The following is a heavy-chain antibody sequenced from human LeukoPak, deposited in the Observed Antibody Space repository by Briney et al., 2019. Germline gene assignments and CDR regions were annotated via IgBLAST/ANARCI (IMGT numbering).Heavy chain of an antibody. D-gene: IGHD3-22*01. CDR1: GGSITSYY. CDR3: ARDWTSGFHSLDY. V-gene: IGHV4-59*01. J-gene: IGHJ4*02. Sequence: SETLSLTCTVSGGSITSYYWSWIRQPPGKGLEWIGYIYYRGSTNHNPPLTSRVTISVDTSKNQFSLKLSSVTAADTAVYYCARDWTSGFHSLDYWGQGTLVTVSS. CDR2: IYYRGST.